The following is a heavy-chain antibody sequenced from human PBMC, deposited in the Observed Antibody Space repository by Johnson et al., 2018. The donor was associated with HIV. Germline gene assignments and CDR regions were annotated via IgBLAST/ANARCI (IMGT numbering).Heavy chain of an antibody. Sequence: QVQLVESGGGVVLPGRSLRLSCAASGFTFSSYGMHWVRQAPGKGLEWVAFIRYDGSNKYYADSVKGRFTISRDNSKNTLYLQMNSLRAEDTAVYYCARDDDYSKVRAFDIWGQGTMVTVSS. CDR3: ARDDDYSKVRAFDI. D-gene: IGHD4-11*01. V-gene: IGHV3-33*08. CDR2: IRYDGSNK. CDR1: GFTFSSYG. J-gene: IGHJ3*02.